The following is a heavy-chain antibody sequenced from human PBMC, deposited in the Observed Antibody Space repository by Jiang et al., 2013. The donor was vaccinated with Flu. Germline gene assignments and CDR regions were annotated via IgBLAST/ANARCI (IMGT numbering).Heavy chain of an antibody. CDR1: GGSISSYY. CDR3: AREKERFGELFPHDAFDI. J-gene: IGHJ3*02. Sequence: PGLVKPSETLSLTCTVSGGSISSYYWSWIRQPPGKGLEWIGYIYYSGSTNYNPSLKSRVTISVDTSKNQFSLKLSSVTAADTAVYYCAREKERFGELFPHDAFDIWGQGTMVTVSS. D-gene: IGHD3-10*01. V-gene: IGHV4-59*01. CDR2: IYYSGST.